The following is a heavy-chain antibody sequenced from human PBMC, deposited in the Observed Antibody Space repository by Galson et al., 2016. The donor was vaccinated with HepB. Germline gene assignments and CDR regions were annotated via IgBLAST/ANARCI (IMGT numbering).Heavy chain of an antibody. CDR1: GFTFSSYS. Sequence: SLRLSCAASGFTFSSYSMNWVRQAPGKGLEWVSYIGDTGSRIYYADSAKGRFTVSRDNAKNSVYLQMNSLRTEDTAFYYCVKDIIALGNYYFDYWGQGTLVTGSS. CDR2: IGDTGSRI. D-gene: IGHD3-3*01. J-gene: IGHJ4*02. CDR3: VKDIIALGNYYFDY. V-gene: IGHV3-48*01.